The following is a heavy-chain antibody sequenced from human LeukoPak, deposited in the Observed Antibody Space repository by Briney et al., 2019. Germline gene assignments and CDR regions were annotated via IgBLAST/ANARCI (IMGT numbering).Heavy chain of an antibody. CDR2: ISHSGST. D-gene: IGHD3-16*01. Sequence: SETLSLTCTVSGYSISSGYYWGWIRQPPGKWLEWIGAISHSGSTYYNPSLKSEVTISVDTSKNQFSLKLSSVTAADTAVYYCASQGRYGYYYYYYMDVWGKGTTVTVSS. J-gene: IGHJ6*03. V-gene: IGHV4-38-2*02. CDR3: ASQGRYGYYYYYYMDV. CDR1: GYSISSGYY.